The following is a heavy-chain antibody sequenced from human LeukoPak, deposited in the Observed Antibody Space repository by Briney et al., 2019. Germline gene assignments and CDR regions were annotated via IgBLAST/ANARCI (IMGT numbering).Heavy chain of an antibody. V-gene: IGHV3-74*01. J-gene: IGHJ4*02. CDR3: GRSRPHCNDY. CDR1: GFTFSSYW. Sequence: GGSLRLSCAASGFTFSSYWMNWVRQAPGKGLVWVSRIASDGSSTTYADSVKGRFSISRDNAKNTLYLQMNSLKVEDTAVYYCGRSRPHCNDYWGQGTLVTGSS. CDR2: IASDGSST. D-gene: IGHD2/OR15-2a*01.